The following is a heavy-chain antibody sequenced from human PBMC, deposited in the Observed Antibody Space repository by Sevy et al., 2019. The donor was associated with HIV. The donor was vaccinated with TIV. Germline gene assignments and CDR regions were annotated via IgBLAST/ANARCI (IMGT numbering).Heavy chain of an antibody. Sequence: GESLKISCKASGYTFTSYGISWVRQAPGQGLEWMGWISAYNGNTNYAQKLQGRVTMTTDTSTSTAYMELRSLRSDDTAVYYCARVVPAAIDAFDIWGQGTMVIVSS. J-gene: IGHJ3*02. CDR3: ARVVPAAIDAFDI. CDR2: ISAYNGNT. D-gene: IGHD2-2*01. CDR1: GYTFTSYG. V-gene: IGHV1-18*04.